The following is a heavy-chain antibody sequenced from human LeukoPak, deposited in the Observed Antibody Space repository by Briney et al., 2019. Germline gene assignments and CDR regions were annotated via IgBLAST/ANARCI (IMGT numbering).Heavy chain of an antibody. CDR2: IYPHDSDT. CDR3: ARVHSSSSGPVDY. J-gene: IGHJ4*02. V-gene: IGHV5-51*01. D-gene: IGHD6-6*01. Sequence: GESLKISCKGSPYSFTTYWIVWVRQMPGKGLGWMGIIYPHDSDTRYSPSFLGQVTISAEKSINTAYLQWSSLKASDTAMYYCARVHSSSSGPVDYWGQGTLVSVSS. CDR1: PYSFTTYW.